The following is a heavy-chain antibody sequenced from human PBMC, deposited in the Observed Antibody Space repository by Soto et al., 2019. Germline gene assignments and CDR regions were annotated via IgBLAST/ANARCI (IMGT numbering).Heavy chain of an antibody. CDR1: GCTFSSYS. D-gene: IGHD3-10*01. V-gene: IGHV1-69*13. J-gene: IGHJ6*01. CDR2: IIPIFGTA. Sequence: ASVKVSCKASGCTFSSYSISWVRQAPGQGLEWMGGIIPIFGTASYAQKFQGRVTITADESTSTAYMELSSLRSEDTAVYYCAYYGSGNYFNVEGYSYFSVMDFGDKGPRSPSPQ. CDR3: AYYGSGNYFNVEGYSYFSVMDF.